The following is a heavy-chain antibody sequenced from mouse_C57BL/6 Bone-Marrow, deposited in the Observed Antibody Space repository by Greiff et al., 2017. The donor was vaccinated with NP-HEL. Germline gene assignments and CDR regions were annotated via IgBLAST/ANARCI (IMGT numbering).Heavy chain of an antibody. Sequence: QVQLQQSGAELVRPGASVTLSCKASGYTFTDYEMHWVKQTPVHGLEWIGAIDPETGGPAYNQKFKGKAILTADKSSSTAYMELRSLTSEDSAVYYCTLYDCFSWFAYWGQGTLVTVSA. CDR1: GYTFTDYE. J-gene: IGHJ3*01. D-gene: IGHD2-4*01. V-gene: IGHV1-15*01. CDR3: TLYDCFSWFAY. CDR2: IDPETGGP.